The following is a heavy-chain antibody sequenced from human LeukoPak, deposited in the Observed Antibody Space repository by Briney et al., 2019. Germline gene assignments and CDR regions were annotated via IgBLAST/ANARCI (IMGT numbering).Heavy chain of an antibody. CDR2: IKQDGSEK. CDR3: ARRGYFEFWSGYFQRLEGWFDP. V-gene: IGHV3-7*01. D-gene: IGHD3-3*01. J-gene: IGHJ5*02. CDR1: GFRFSTYW. Sequence: EGSLRLSCAASGFRFSTYWMTWVRQAPGKGLEWVANIKQDGSEKYYVDSVEGRFTVSRDNAKNSLYLEMNSLRAEDTAVYYCARRGYFEFWSGYFQRLEGWFDPWGQGTLVTVSS.